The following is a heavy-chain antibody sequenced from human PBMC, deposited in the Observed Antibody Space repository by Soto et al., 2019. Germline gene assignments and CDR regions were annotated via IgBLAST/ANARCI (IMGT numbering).Heavy chain of an antibody. CDR3: ARCGGDCQYYYYYYMDV. D-gene: IGHD2-21*01. Sequence: GASVKVSCKASGYTFTSYGISWVRQAPGQGLERMGWISAYNGSTNYAQKLQGRVTMTTDTSTSTAYMELRSLRSDDTAVYYCARCGGDCQYYYYYYMDVWGKGTTVTVSS. CDR2: ISAYNGST. CDR1: GYTFTSYG. V-gene: IGHV1-18*01. J-gene: IGHJ6*03.